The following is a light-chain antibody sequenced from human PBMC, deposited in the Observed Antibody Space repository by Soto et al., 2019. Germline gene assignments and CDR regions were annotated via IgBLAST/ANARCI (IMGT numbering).Light chain of an antibody. Sequence: EIVMTQSPVTLSVSPGERVTLSCRASQSLATNLSWYQQKPGQTPRLVIYGISSRASGIPGRFSGSGFGTDFTLTISSLQPEESAVYYCQPSLDWPLTFGGGTKVEI. CDR2: GIS. J-gene: IGKJ4*01. CDR1: QSLATN. CDR3: QPSLDWPLT. V-gene: IGKV3-15*01.